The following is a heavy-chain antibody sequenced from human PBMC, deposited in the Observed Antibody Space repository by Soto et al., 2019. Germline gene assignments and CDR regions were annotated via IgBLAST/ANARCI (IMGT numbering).Heavy chain of an antibody. D-gene: IGHD3-10*01. J-gene: IGHJ4*02. CDR1: GYIFSNYV. CDR2: TSAHNGHT. Sequence: QVQLLQSGAEVKKPGASVKVSCKASGYIFSNYVMSWMRQVPGQGLEWMGWTSAHNGHTEYAQKFQRRVAVTTDTSTSTANMELRSQRYDDTAEHYCARREVGSRSCLFWYDDYWGKGTLVTVSS. V-gene: IGHV1-18*01. CDR3: ARREVGSRSCLFWYDDY.